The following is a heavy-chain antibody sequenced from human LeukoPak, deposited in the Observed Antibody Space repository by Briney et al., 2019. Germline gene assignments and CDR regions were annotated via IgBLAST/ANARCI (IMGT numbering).Heavy chain of an antibody. CDR2: ISGSGGST. J-gene: IGHJ5*02. CDR3: AKDGGYSGPQLGLFDP. CDR1: GFTFSSYA. Sequence: GGSLRLSCAASGFTFSSYAMSWVRQAPGKGLEWVSAISGSGGSTYYADSVKGRFTISRDNSKNTLYLQMNSLGAEDTAVYYCAKDGGYSGPQLGLFDPWGQGTLVTVSS. V-gene: IGHV3-23*01. D-gene: IGHD5-12*01.